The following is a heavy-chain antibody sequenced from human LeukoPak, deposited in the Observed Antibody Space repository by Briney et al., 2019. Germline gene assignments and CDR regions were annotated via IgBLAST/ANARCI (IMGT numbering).Heavy chain of an antibody. CDR3: AKDIGPTAAGTPDY. CDR2: ITWNSGYI. CDR1: GFTFDDYA. J-gene: IGHJ4*02. Sequence: PGGSLRLSCAASGFTFDDYAMHWVRQAPGKGLEGVSGITWNSGYIGYADSVKGRFTISRNNAKNSLYLQMNSLRAEDTALYYCAKDIGPTAAGTPDYWGQGTLVTVSS. V-gene: IGHV3-9*01. D-gene: IGHD6-13*01.